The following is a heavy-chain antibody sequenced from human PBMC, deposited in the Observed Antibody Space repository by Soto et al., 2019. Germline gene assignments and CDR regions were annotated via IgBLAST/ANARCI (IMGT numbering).Heavy chain of an antibody. V-gene: IGHV3-23*01. CDR2: ISGSGHRS. CDR3: AKDQGYSYDSLYFDS. J-gene: IGHJ4*02. D-gene: IGHD5-18*01. Sequence: EMQLLESGGGLVQPGGSLSLSCTVSGFTFRSYSMTWVRQAPGRGLEWVSAISGSGHRSYYADSVKGRFTISRDNSRDTLYLQMNSLRAEDTALYYCAKDQGYSYDSLYFDSWGQGTPVTVSS. CDR1: GFTFRSYS.